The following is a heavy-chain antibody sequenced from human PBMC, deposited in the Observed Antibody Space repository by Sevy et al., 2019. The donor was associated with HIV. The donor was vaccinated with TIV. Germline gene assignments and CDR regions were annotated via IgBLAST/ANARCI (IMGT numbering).Heavy chain of an antibody. Sequence: GGSLRLSCAASGFTFSNAWMSWVRQAPGKGLEWVGLIKSKTDGGTTDYAAPMKGRFTISRDDSKNTLYLQMNSLKTEDTAVYYCTTDGTYYYGSGSYPDFDYWGQGTLVTVSS. CDR3: TTDGTYYYGSGSYPDFDY. CDR2: IKSKTDGGTT. CDR1: GFTFSNAW. J-gene: IGHJ4*02. D-gene: IGHD3-10*01. V-gene: IGHV3-15*01.